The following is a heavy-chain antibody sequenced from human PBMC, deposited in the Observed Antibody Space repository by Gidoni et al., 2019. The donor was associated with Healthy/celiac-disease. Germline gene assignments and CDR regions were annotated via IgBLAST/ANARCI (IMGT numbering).Heavy chain of an antibody. V-gene: IGHV4-34*01. CDR1: GGSFSGYY. CDR3: ARFAVAGTGADAFDI. CDR2: INHSGST. D-gene: IGHD6-19*01. Sequence: QVQLQQWGAGLLKPSETLSLTCAVYGGSFSGYYWSWIRQPPGKGLEWIGEINHSGSTNYNPSLKSRVTISVDTSKNQFSLKLSSVTAADTAVYYCARFAVAGTGADAFDIWGQGTMVTVSS. J-gene: IGHJ3*02.